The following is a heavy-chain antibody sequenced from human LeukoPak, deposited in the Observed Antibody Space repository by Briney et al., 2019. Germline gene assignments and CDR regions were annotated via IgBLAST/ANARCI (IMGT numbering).Heavy chain of an antibody. J-gene: IGHJ4*02. Sequence: SVKVSCKASGGTFSSYAINWVRQAPGQGLEWMGGIIPIFGTANYAQKFQDRVTITADESTSTAYMELSSLRSEDTAIYYCSSRLYCSNTRCRNFPFAYWGQGTLVTVSS. CDR2: IIPIFGTA. V-gene: IGHV1-69*13. CDR3: SSRLYCSNTRCRNFPFAY. D-gene: IGHD2-2*01. CDR1: GGTFSSYA.